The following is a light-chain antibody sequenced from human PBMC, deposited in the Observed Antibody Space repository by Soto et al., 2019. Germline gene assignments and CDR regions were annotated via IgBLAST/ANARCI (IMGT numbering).Light chain of an antibody. CDR1: QTISSNY. CDR3: QQHGTSPIT. V-gene: IGKV3-20*01. Sequence: EIVLTQSPGTLSLSPGARAPLSCRASQTISSNYFAWYQQKPGQAPRLLIYGISTRATGIPDRFSGSGSGADFTLTISSLEPEDFALYYCQQHGTSPITFGQGTRLEIK. J-gene: IGKJ5*01. CDR2: GIS.